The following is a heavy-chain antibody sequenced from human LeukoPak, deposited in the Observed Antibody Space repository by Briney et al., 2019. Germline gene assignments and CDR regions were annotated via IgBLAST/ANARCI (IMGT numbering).Heavy chain of an antibody. Sequence: GASVKVPCKASGYTFTSYDINWVRQATGQGLEWMGWMNPNSGNTGYAQKFQGRVTMTRNTSISTAYMELSSLRSEDTAVYYCARVPYCGGDCPPRDWGQGTLVTVSS. V-gene: IGHV1-8*01. CDR2: MNPNSGNT. CDR3: ARVPYCGGDCPPRD. D-gene: IGHD2-21*02. CDR1: GYTFTSYD. J-gene: IGHJ4*02.